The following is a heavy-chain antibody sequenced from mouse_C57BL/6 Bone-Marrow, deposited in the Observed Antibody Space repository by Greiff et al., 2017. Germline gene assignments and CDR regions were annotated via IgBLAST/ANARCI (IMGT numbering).Heavy chain of an antibody. J-gene: IGHJ4*01. Sequence: QVQLKESGAELVRPGASVTLSCKASGYTFTDYEMHWVKQTPVHGLEWIGAIDPETGGTAYNQKFKGKAILTADKSSSTAYMELRSLTSEDSAVYYCTRDGGWLRIYYAMDYWGQGTSVTVSS. D-gene: IGHD2-3*01. CDR2: IDPETGGT. V-gene: IGHV1-15*01. CDR1: GYTFTDYE. CDR3: TRDGGWLRIYYAMDY.